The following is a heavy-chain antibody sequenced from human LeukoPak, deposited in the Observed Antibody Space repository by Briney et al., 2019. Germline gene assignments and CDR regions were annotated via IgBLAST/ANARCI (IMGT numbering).Heavy chain of an antibody. CDR3: ARDQGSGSSNWFDP. Sequence: GGSLRLSCAASGFTFSDYYMSWIRQAPGKGLEWVSYISGSGSTIYYADSVKGRFTISRDNAKNSLYLQMNSLRAEDTAVYYCARDQGSGSSNWFDPWGQGALVTVSS. J-gene: IGHJ5*02. V-gene: IGHV3-11*01. CDR1: GFTFSDYY. CDR2: ISGSGSTI. D-gene: IGHD3-10*01.